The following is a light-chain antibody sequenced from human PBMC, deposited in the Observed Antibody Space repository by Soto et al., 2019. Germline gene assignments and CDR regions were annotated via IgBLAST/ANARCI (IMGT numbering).Light chain of an antibody. CDR3: QQYGSSPPT. V-gene: IGKV3-20*01. J-gene: IGKJ3*01. CDR2: GAS. Sequence: EIVFKQSKGTLPLSPGERATLSCRASQTVRSSYLAWYQQKPGQAPRLLIYGASNRATGIPARFSGSGSETDFTLTISRLEPEDFAVYYCQQYGSSPPTFGPGTKVDVK. CDR1: QTVRSSY.